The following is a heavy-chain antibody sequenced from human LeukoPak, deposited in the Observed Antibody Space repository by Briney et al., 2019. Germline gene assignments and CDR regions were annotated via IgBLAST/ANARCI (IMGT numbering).Heavy chain of an antibody. D-gene: IGHD6-13*01. CDR2: ISAYNGNT. J-gene: IGHJ4*02. CDR1: GYTFTSYG. CDR3: ARDRRIAAAGTLSY. Sequence: GASVKVSCKASGYTFTSYGISWVRQAPGQGLEWMGWISAYNGNTNYAQKLQGRVIMTTDTSKSTAYMELRSLRSDDTAVYYCARDRRIAAAGTLSYWGQGTLVTVSS. V-gene: IGHV1-18*01.